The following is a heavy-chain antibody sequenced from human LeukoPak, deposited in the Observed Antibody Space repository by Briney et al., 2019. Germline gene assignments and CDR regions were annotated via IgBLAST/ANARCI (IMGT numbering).Heavy chain of an antibody. V-gene: IGHV4-59*02. CDR3: ARDKAWGSHWFDP. CDR2: ISYTGST. D-gene: IGHD3-16*01. J-gene: IGHJ5*02. CDR1: GFTVSSNY. Sequence: GSLRLSCAASGFTVSSNYMSWLRQPPGKGLEWIGYISYTGSTNFNPSLKSRVTISIDTSKTQFSLNLISVTAADTAVYYCARDKAWGSHWFDPWGQGTLVTVSS.